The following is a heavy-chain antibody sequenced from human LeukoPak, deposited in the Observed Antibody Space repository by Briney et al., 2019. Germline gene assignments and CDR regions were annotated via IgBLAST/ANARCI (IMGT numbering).Heavy chain of an antibody. CDR3: AKEGEA. CDR2: IGGRGGST. V-gene: IGHV3-23*01. D-gene: IGHD3-16*01. Sequence: GGSLRLSCVGSGFTFSSYTMTWVRQAPGKGLEWVSAIGGRGGSTYYADSVKGRFTISRDNSKNTVYLQMNSLRADDTAVYYCAKEGEAWGQGTLVSVSS. J-gene: IGHJ5*02. CDR1: GFTFSSYT.